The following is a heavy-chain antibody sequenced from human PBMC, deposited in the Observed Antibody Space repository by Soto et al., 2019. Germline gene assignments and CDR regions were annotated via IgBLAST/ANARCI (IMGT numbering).Heavy chain of an antibody. CDR2: IYYSGST. Sequence: QLQLQESGPGLVKPSETLSLTCTVSGGSISSSSYYWGWIRQPPGKGLEWIGSIYYSGSTYYNPSLKSRVTISVDTSKNQFSLKLSSVTAADTAVYYCARHDGYSYGFFGMDVWGQGTTVTVSS. V-gene: IGHV4-39*01. CDR3: ARHDGYSYGFFGMDV. J-gene: IGHJ6*02. CDR1: GGSISSSSYY. D-gene: IGHD5-18*01.